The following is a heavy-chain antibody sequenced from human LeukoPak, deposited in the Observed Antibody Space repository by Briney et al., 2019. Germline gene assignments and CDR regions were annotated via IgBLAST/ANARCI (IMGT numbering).Heavy chain of an antibody. CDR1: GYSFTSYC. J-gene: IGHJ3*01. CDR3: GMSGDRVPLQDDVFDV. Sequence: GASLQISCKVSGYSFTSYCIGWVRQMPGKGLEWMGIIYPGDSGPTYSPSFQGQVTILVDKSINTAYLQWSSLQASDTAMYYCGMSGDRVPLQDDVFDVWGQGTTVTVST. CDR2: IYPGDSGP. D-gene: IGHD1-26*01. V-gene: IGHV5-51*01.